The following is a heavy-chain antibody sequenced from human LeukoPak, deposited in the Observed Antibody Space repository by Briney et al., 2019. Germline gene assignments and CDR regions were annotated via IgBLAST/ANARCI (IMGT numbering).Heavy chain of an antibody. CDR2: INPNSGGT. D-gene: IGHD6-6*01. CDR1: GYTFTGYY. V-gene: IGHV1-2*02. CDR3: ARARGSGSSSGVGWFDP. J-gene: IGHJ5*02. Sequence: GASVKVSCKASGYTFTGYYMHWVRQAPGQGLEWMGWINPNSGGTNYGQKFQGRVTMTRDTSISTAYMELSRLRSDDTAVYYCARARGSGSSSGVGWFDPWGQGTLVTVSS.